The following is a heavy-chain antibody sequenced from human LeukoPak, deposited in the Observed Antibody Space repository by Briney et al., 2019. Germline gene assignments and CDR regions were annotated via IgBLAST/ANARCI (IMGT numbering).Heavy chain of an antibody. CDR3: TRAQAETWLVFDY. CDR2: IRSKGYGGTT. CDR1: GFTFGDYA. V-gene: IGHV3-49*04. D-gene: IGHD6-19*01. J-gene: IGHJ4*02. Sequence: PGRSLRLSCTASGFTFGDYAMSWVRLAPGKGLQWVGFIRSKGYGGTTEYAASMKGRFTISRDDSKSIAYLQVNSLKTEDTAVYYCTRAQAETWLVFDYWGQGTLVTVSS.